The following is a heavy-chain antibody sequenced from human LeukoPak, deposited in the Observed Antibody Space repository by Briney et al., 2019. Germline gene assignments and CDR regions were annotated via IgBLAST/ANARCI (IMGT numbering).Heavy chain of an antibody. D-gene: IGHD1-1*01. CDR3: ARGGWNKFDY. CDR1: GGSFSGFY. J-gene: IGHJ4*02. CDR2: INYTGST. V-gene: IGHV4-34*01. Sequence: SDTLSLTCAVYGGSFSGFYWSWIRHVPGKGLEWIGEINYTGSTSYNPSLKSRVTISVDTSKNQFSLKLSSVTAADTAVYYCARGGWNKFDYWGQGTLVTVSS.